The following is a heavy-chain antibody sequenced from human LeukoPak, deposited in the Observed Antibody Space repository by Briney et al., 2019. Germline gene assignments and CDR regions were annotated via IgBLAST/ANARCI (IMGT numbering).Heavy chain of an antibody. Sequence: SETLSLTCIVSGGSISSSTYFWGWIRQPPGKGLEWIGIISYNGTTYYNPSLKRRVTISVDTSKNQFSLKLSSVTAADTAVYYCAREDSYGSFDYWGQGTLVTVSS. D-gene: IGHD5-18*01. CDR2: ISYNGTT. CDR3: AREDSYGSFDY. CDR1: GGSISSSTYF. V-gene: IGHV4-39*07. J-gene: IGHJ4*02.